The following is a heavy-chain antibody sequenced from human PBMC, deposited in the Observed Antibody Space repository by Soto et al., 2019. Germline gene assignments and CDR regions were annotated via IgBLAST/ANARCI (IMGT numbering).Heavy chain of an antibody. CDR2: TYYRSKWYN. CDR1: GDSVSSNSAA. J-gene: IGHJ6*02. CDR3: ARFYSSGRYGMDV. V-gene: IGHV6-1*01. Sequence: TLLLSCDISGDSVSSNSAAWNWIRQSPSRGLEWLGRTYYRSKWYNDYAVSVKSRITINPDTSKNQFSLQLNSVTPEDTAVYYCARFYSSGRYGMDVWGQGTTVTVSS. D-gene: IGHD6-19*01.